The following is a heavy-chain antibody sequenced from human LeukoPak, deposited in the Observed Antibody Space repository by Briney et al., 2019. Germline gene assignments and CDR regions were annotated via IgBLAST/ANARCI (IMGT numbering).Heavy chain of an antibody. D-gene: IGHD3-22*01. CDR1: GYSVSSGFY. CDR3: ARGGRSLVVTTYYFDY. CDR2: IYHSGST. V-gene: IGHV4-38-2*02. J-gene: IGHJ4*02. Sequence: SETLSLTCSVSGYSVSSGFYWGWIRQPPGKGLAWIGTIYHSGSTYYNPSLKSRVTTSVDTSKNQFSLQLNSVTPEDTAVYYCARGGRSLVVTTYYFDYWGQGTLVTVSS.